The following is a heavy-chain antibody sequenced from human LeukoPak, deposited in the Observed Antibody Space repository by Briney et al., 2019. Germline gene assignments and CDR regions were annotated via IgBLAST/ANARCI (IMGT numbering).Heavy chain of an antibody. D-gene: IGHD3-3*01. Sequence: SETLSLTCAVYGGSFSGYYWSWIRQPPGKGLEWIGYIYYSGSTNYNPSLKSRVTISVDTSKNQFSLKLRSVTAADTAVYYCARSLARYDFWSGYYNFDYWGQGTLVTVSS. V-gene: IGHV4-59*01. J-gene: IGHJ4*02. CDR3: ARSLARYDFWSGYYNFDY. CDR2: IYYSGST. CDR1: GGSFSGYY.